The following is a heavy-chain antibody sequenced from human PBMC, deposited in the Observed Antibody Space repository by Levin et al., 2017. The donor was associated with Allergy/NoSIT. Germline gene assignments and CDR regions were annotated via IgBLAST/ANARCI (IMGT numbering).Heavy chain of an antibody. Sequence: SLKISCAASGFTFDDYAMHWVRQAPGKGLEWVSGISWNSGSIGYADSVKGRFTISRDNAKNSLYLQMNSLRAEDTALYYCAKDSGFTGGAAYYFDYWGQGTLVTVSS. CDR3: AKDSGFTGGAAYYFDY. J-gene: IGHJ4*02. D-gene: IGHD2-8*02. CDR1: GFTFDDYA. V-gene: IGHV3-9*01. CDR2: ISWNSGSI.